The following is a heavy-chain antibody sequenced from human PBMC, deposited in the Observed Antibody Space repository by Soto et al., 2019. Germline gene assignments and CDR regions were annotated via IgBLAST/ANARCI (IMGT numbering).Heavy chain of an antibody. Sequence: QVQLVQSGADMKEPGSSVKVSCKASGGSFDNDGINWVRQAPGQGLEWMGRINTILGLPNYAHKFQGRVTITADKSTTTSYMELSSLTVEDTAVYFCARGPVRGMGGDLWGLGTLVTVSS. D-gene: IGHD3-16*01. J-gene: IGHJ5*02. CDR2: INTILGLP. CDR3: ARGPVRGMGGDL. V-gene: IGHV1-69*04. CDR1: GGSFDNDG.